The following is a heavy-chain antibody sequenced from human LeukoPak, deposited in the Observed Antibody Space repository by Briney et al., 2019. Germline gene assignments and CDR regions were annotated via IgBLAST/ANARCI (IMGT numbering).Heavy chain of an antibody. Sequence: TGGSLRLSCAASGFTFSNYNMNWVRQAPGKGLEWVSHITSSSTIYYADSVKGRFTISRDNAKNSLYLQMNSLRAEDTAVYYCARERYDFWSGYYPFDYWGQGTLVTVSS. CDR3: ARERYDFWSGYYPFDY. J-gene: IGHJ4*02. CDR2: ITSSSTI. CDR1: GFTFSNYN. V-gene: IGHV3-48*01. D-gene: IGHD3-3*01.